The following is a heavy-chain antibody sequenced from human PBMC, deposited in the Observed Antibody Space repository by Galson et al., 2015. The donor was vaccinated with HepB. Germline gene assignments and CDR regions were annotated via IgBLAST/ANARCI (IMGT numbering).Heavy chain of an antibody. V-gene: IGHV4-59*12. Sequence: LSLTCTVSGGSITSYYLSWIRQPPGKGLEWIGYIYYSGSTNYNPSLKSRVTISVDTSKNQFSLKLSSVTAADTAVYYCARPQTGYCSSTSCNYFDYWGQGTLVTVSS. D-gene: IGHD2-2*01. CDR3: ARPQTGYCSSTSCNYFDY. CDR1: GGSITSYY. J-gene: IGHJ4*02. CDR2: IYYSGST.